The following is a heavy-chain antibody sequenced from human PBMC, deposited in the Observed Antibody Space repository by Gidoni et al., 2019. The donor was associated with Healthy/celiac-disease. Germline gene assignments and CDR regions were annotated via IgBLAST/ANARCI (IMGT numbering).Heavy chain of an antibody. D-gene: IGHD6-19*01. J-gene: IGHJ5*02. V-gene: IGHV2-5*01. Sequence: ITLKESRPMLVTPTQMLTLTCPFSGLSLSTSGVGGGWIRQPQGKALESLALIHWNDDKRYSQSLKSRITRTKDTSKNQLVLIMTDRDHVDTATDDWAHLLGSGWERWDWKSWFDPWGKGTLVTVSS. CDR1: GLSLSTSGVG. CDR2: IHWNDDK. CDR3: AHLLGSGWERWDWKSWFDP.